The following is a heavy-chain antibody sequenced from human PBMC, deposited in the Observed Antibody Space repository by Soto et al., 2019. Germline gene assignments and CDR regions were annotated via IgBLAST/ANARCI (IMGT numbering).Heavy chain of an antibody. Sequence: EVQLLESGGGLVQPGGSLRLSCAASGFTFSTYWMHWVRQAPGKGLLWVSHINTDGGTTNYADSVKGRFTISRDNAKNTLYLQMNSLRAEDTAVYYCVRGGKGFDYWGQGTLVTVSS. J-gene: IGHJ4*02. V-gene: IGHV3-74*01. D-gene: IGHD2-15*01. CDR2: INTDGGTT. CDR3: VRGGKGFDY. CDR1: GFTFSTYW.